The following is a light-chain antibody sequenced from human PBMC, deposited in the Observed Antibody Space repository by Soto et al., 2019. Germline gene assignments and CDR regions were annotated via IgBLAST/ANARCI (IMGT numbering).Light chain of an antibody. V-gene: IGKV3-20*01. CDR2: GAS. Sequence: IVLTQSPGTLSLSPGERATLSCRASQSVSSCYLAWYQQKPGQAPRLLIYGASSRATGIPDRFSGSGSGTDFTLTISRLEPEDFAVYYCQQYGSSPTWTFGQGTKVDIK. CDR1: QSVSSCY. J-gene: IGKJ1*01. CDR3: QQYGSSPTWT.